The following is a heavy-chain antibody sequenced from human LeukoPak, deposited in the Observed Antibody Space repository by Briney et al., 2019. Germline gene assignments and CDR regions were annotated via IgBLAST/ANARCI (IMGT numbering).Heavy chain of an antibody. V-gene: IGHV4-59*01. Sequence: PSETLSLTCTVSGGSITTYYWSWIRQPPGKGLEWIGYIYYSGSTNYNPSLKSRVIISVDTSKNQFSLKLSSVTAADTAVYYCVRAAAAISYFDYWGQGTLVTVSS. D-gene: IGHD2-15*01. CDR3: VRAAAAISYFDY. CDR2: IYYSGST. CDR1: GGSITTYY. J-gene: IGHJ4*02.